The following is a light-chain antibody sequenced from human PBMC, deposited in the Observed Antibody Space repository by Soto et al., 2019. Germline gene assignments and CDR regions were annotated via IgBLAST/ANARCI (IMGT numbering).Light chain of an antibody. CDR2: GAS. Sequence: DIQVTQSPSSLSASVGDRVTITCRAGQSISRYLNWYQHKPGKAPNLLIYGASSLQSGVPSRFTGSGSGTDFTLTISTLQPEDFASYYCQQSYTTPWTFGQGTKVDIK. J-gene: IGKJ1*01. CDR1: QSISRY. CDR3: QQSYTTPWT. V-gene: IGKV1-39*01.